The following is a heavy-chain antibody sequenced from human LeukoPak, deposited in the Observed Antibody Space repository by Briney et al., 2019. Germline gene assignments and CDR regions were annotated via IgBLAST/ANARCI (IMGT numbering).Heavy chain of an antibody. CDR2: INPDGNKK. D-gene: IGHD5-18*01. J-gene: IGHJ4*02. Sequence: GGSLRLSCAVSGLTFSSSWMDWVRQAPGKGLEWVASINPDGNKKYSADSAKGRFTISRDDAENSLYLQMKSLRVEDTAFYYCARDLAYSRLDYWGQGMLVTVSS. CDR1: GLTFSSSW. CDR3: ARDLAYSRLDY. V-gene: IGHV3-7*01.